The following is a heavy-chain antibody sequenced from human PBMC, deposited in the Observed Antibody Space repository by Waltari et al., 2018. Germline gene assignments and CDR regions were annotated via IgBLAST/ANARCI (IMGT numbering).Heavy chain of an antibody. CDR1: GFSVGDYI. CDR2: INGYGGKA. D-gene: IGHD2-21*01. V-gene: IGHV3-43*01. CDR3: AKQLYCGDNCYGNYFDY. Sequence: ARLEESGGGSVQVGGSLRLSCRVSGFSVGDYIFHWLRQVPGKGLEWVALINGYGGKAFSEDSGKGRFTISNDKRTNSLFLQMDSLRRDDTGFYFCAKQLYCGDNCYGNYFDYLGQGTLVTVSS. J-gene: IGHJ4*02.